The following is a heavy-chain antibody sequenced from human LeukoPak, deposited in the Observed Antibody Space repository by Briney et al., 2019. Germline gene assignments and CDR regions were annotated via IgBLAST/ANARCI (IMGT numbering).Heavy chain of an antibody. D-gene: IGHD1-26*01. CDR2: IKQDGSEK. Sequence: GGSLRLSCAASGFTFSSYWMSWVRQAPGKGLEWVANIKQDGSEKYYVDSVKGRFTISRDNAKNSLYLQMNSLRAEDTAIYYCAKGKSGQYYYGMDVWGQGTTVTVSS. CDR3: AKGKSGQYYYGMDV. V-gene: IGHV3-7*03. CDR1: GFTFSSYW. J-gene: IGHJ6*02.